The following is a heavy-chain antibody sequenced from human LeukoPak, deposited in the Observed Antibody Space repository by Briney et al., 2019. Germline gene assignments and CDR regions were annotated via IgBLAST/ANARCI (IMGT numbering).Heavy chain of an antibody. V-gene: IGHV4-39*01. CDR2: VYYGGST. D-gene: IGHD3-22*01. CDR3: ARHYDISRYYYSFDY. J-gene: IGHJ4*02. Sequence: PAETLSLTCTVSGGSISSSDYYWGWIRQPPGKGPEWIGSVYYGGSTYYNPSLKRGVTISADASKNQFSLKLTSVTAADTAVYFCARHYDISRYYYSFDYWGQGTLVTVSS. CDR1: GGSISSSDYY.